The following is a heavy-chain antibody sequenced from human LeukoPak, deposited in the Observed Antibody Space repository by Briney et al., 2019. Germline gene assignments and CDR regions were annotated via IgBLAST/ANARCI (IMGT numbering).Heavy chain of an antibody. V-gene: IGHV3-30*04. CDR1: GFTFSSYA. J-gene: IGHJ4*02. Sequence: GGSLRLSCAASGFTFSSYAMHWVRQAPGKGLEWVAVISYDGSNKYYADSVKGRFTISRDNSKNTLYLQMNSLRAEDTAVYYCAREGSVVVNAIPTDYWGQGTLVTVSS. CDR2: ISYDGSNK. CDR3: AREGSVVVNAIPTDY. D-gene: IGHD2-21*01.